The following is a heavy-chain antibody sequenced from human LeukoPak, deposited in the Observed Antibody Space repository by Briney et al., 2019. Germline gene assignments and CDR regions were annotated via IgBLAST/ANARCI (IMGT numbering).Heavy chain of an antibody. Sequence: PGGSLRLSCAASGFSFSTLGMSWVRQAPGEGLVWVSSIGTTNSDTKYADSVKGRFTTSRDNSKNTLYLQMNNLRAEDTAIYYCVKGARLALIDYWGQGTLVTVSS. D-gene: IGHD3-9*01. CDR3: VKGARLALIDY. CDR2: IGTTNSDT. V-gene: IGHV3-23*01. CDR1: GFSFSTLG. J-gene: IGHJ4*02.